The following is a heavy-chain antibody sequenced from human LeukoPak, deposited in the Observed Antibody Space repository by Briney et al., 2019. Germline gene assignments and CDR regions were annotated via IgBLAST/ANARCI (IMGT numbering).Heavy chain of an antibody. D-gene: IGHD2-2*01. Sequence: ASVKVSCKASGYTFTGYYMHWVRQVPGQGLEWMGWINPNSGGTNYAQKFQGRVTMTRDTSISTAYMELSRLRSDDTAVYYCARVPVVPAAALGYWGQGTLVTVSS. J-gene: IGHJ4*02. CDR3: ARVPVVPAAALGY. CDR1: GYTFTGYY. CDR2: INPNSGGT. V-gene: IGHV1-2*02.